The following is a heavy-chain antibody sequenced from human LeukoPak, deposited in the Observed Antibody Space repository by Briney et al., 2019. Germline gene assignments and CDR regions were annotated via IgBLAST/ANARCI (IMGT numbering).Heavy chain of an antibody. J-gene: IGHJ5*02. D-gene: IGHD1-14*01. CDR3: ARDGGRYNWFDP. CDR1: GGTFSSYA. Sequence: SVKVSCKAPGGTFSSYAISWVRQAPGQGLEWMGGIIPIFGTANYAQKFQGRVTITADESTSTAYMELSSLRSEDTAVYYCARDGGRYNWFDPWGQGTLVTVSS. V-gene: IGHV1-69*13. CDR2: IIPIFGTA.